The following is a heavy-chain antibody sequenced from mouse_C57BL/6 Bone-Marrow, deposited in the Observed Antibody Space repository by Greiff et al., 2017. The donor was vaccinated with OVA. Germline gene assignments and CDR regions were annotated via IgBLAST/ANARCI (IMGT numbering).Heavy chain of an antibody. CDR1: GFTFSSYA. V-gene: IGHV5-4*03. CDR3: AREDGGSYGYAMDY. D-gene: IGHD1-1*02. Sequence: EVKLVESGGGLVKPGGSLKLSCAASGFTFSSYAMSWVRQTPEKRLEWVATISDGGSYTYYPDNVQGRFTISRDNAKNNLYLQMSHLKSEDTTMYYCAREDGGSYGYAMDYWGQGTSVTVSS. CDR2: ISDGGSYT. J-gene: IGHJ4*01.